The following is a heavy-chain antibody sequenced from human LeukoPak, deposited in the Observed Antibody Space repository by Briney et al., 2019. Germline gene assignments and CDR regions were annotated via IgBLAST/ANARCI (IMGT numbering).Heavy chain of an antibody. V-gene: IGHV3-20*01. CDR2: INWNGGST. Sequence: GGSLRLSCARSGFIFDDYGMTWVRQVPGKGLEWVSGINWNGGSTVYADSVKGRFTISRDNAKNSLYLEMSSLRAEDTALYHCARAPYYYGSGSYYDYWGQGTLVTVSS. D-gene: IGHD3-10*01. J-gene: IGHJ4*02. CDR1: GFIFDDYG. CDR3: ARAPYYYGSGSYYDY.